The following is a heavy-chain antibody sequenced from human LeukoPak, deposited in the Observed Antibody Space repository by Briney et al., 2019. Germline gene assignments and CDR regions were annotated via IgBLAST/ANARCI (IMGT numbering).Heavy chain of an antibody. D-gene: IGHD5-18*01. J-gene: IGHJ4*02. CDR3: ARYIYGYLHY. V-gene: IGHV1-2*02. Sequence: ASVKVSFKASGYTFTGYYMHWVRQAPGQGLEWMGWINPNSGGTNYAQKFQGRVTMTRDTSTSTVYMELSSLRSEDTAVYYCARYIYGYLHYWGQGTLVTVSS. CDR2: INPNSGGT. CDR1: GYTFTGYY.